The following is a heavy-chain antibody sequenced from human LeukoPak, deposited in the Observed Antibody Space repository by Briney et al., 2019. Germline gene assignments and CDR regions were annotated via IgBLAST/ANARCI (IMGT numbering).Heavy chain of an antibody. V-gene: IGHV3-7*01. J-gene: IGHJ4*02. CDR2: INENGSEK. CDR1: GFTFSNYG. Sequence: GGSLRLSCAASGFTFSNYGMHWVRQAPGKGLEWVANINENGSEKKYLDSVKGRFTISRDNAKNSLYLQMNSLRAEDTAVYYCARVRSPRYFDYWGQGTLVTVSS. CDR3: ARVRSPRYFDY.